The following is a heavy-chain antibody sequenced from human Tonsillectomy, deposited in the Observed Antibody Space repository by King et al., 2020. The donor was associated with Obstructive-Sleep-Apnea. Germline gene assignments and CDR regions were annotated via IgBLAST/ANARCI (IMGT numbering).Heavy chain of an antibody. D-gene: IGHD1-26*01. Sequence: VQLVESGGGLVRPGRSLRLSCEVSGFPFATYPMSWFRQAPGKGLEWVGTIRSNRQGGTTEYAASVKGSFSISRDDFKSIAYLHMNSLKIEDAGVYCCTTGSYYGVLDVWGQGTTVTVSS. J-gene: IGHJ6*02. V-gene: IGHV3-49*03. CDR3: TTGSYYGVLDV. CDR1: GFPFATYP. CDR2: IRSNRQGGTT.